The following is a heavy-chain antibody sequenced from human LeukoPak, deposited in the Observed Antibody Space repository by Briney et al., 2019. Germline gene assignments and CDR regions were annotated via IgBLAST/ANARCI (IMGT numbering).Heavy chain of an antibody. V-gene: IGHV3-33*01. CDR1: GFTFSSYG. CDR2: IRYDVINK. D-gene: IGHD1-1*01. J-gene: IGHJ3*02. CDR3: ATYLYNWKEHSSDFDI. Sequence: GASLRLSCAASGFTFSSYGMHWVRQAPGKGLERESDIRYDVINKYYAASVTDPFTIYRDNSKNTLYLQMNSLRAEDTAVYYCATYLYNWKEHSSDFDIWGQGTMVTVSS.